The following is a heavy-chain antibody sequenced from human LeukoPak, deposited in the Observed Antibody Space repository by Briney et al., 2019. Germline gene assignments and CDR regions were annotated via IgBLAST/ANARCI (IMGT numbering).Heavy chain of an antibody. CDR2: ISSSGSTI. Sequence: PGGSLRLSCAASGFTFSDYYMSWIRQAPGKGLEWVSYISSSGSTIYYADSVKGRFTISRDNAKNMVYLQMNSLRAEDTAVYYCARDGLLYPSRPNDYWGQGTLVTVSS. D-gene: IGHD2-8*01. CDR1: GFTFSDYY. J-gene: IGHJ4*02. V-gene: IGHV3-11*04. CDR3: ARDGLLYPSRPNDY.